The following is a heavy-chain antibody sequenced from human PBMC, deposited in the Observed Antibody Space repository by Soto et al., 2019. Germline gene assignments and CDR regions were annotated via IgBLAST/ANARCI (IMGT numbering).Heavy chain of an antibody. D-gene: IGHD4-17*01. CDR3: ARRTSYYYGLDV. CDR1: GFTFSSYE. CDR2: ISGGGSRV. V-gene: IGHV3-48*03. J-gene: IGHJ6*02. Sequence: QVVESGGGLVQPGGSLRLSCVASGFTFSSYEMNWVRQAPGKGLEYISYISGGGSRVYYADSVGGRFTISRDNAKNSVFLQMNSLRAEDTAVYYCARRTSYYYGLDVWGQGTMVTVSS.